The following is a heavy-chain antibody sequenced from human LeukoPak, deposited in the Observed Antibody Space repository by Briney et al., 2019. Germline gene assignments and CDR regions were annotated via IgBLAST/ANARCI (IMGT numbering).Heavy chain of an antibody. Sequence: PSETLSLTCTVSGGSIIGSYWTWTRQSPGGGLEYIGYIYNTVDVNYSPSLKSRVTISIDMSRSQFSLRLKSVTAADTAIYYCARSRNYDSTGYNPTYHLEPGGQGALVTVSS. CDR3: ARSRNYDSTGYNPTYHLEP. CDR2: IYNTVDV. CDR1: GGSIIGSY. D-gene: IGHD3-22*01. V-gene: IGHV4-59*01. J-gene: IGHJ5*02.